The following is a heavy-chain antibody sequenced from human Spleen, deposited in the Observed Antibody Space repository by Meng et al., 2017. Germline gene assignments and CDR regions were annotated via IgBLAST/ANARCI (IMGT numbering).Heavy chain of an antibody. CDR1: VGSISSSRHY. Sequence: SETLSLTCTVSVGSISSSRHYWGWIRQPPGKGLEWIGSIYYSGSTYYNPSLKSRVTISVDTSKNQFSLKLSSVTAADTAVYYCARDPSYSSGWFEGDYFDYWGQGTLVTVSS. CDR2: IYYSGST. D-gene: IGHD6-19*01. V-gene: IGHV4-39*07. CDR3: ARDPSYSSGWFEGDYFDY. J-gene: IGHJ4*02.